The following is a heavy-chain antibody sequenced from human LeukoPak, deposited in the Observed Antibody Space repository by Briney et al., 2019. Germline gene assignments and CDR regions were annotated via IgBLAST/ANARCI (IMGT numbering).Heavy chain of an antibody. J-gene: IGHJ4*02. V-gene: IGHV4-59*01. D-gene: IGHD3-10*01. CDR1: GGSISSYY. CDR3: ARDGRGPGDYFDY. Sequence: PSETLSLTCTVSGGSISSYYWSWIRQPPGKGLEWIGYIYYSGSTNYNPSLKSRVTISVDTSKNQFSLKLSSVTAADTAVYYCARDGRGPGDYFDYWGQGTLVTVSS. CDR2: IYYSGST.